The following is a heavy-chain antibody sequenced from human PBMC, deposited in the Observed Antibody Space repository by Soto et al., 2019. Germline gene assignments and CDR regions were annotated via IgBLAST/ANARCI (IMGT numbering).Heavy chain of an antibody. CDR2: ISNDGTST. D-gene: IGHD3-10*01. Sequence: GGSLRLSCAASGFTFSSFWMHWVRQDPGKGLVWVSRISNDGTSTNYADSVKGRFTISRDTAKNTLYLQINSLRADDTAVYYCARGRDYGSGTYWSHYYGMDVWGRGTTVTVSS. J-gene: IGHJ6*02. CDR1: GFTFSSFW. CDR3: ARGRDYGSGTYWSHYYGMDV. V-gene: IGHV3-74*01.